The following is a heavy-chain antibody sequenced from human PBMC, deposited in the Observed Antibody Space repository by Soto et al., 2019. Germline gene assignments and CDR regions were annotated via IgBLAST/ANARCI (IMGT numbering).Heavy chain of an antibody. J-gene: IGHJ6*02. CDR2: ISGSGGST. CDR1: EFTFSSYA. CDR3: AKDYYGSGSYIYYGMDV. D-gene: IGHD3-10*01. Sequence: PGGSLRLSCAASEFTFSSYAMSWVRQAPGKGLEWVSAISGSGGSTYYADSVKGRFTISRDNSKNTLYLQMNSLRAEDTAVYYCAKDYYGSGSYIYYGMDVWGQGTTVTVSS. V-gene: IGHV3-23*01.